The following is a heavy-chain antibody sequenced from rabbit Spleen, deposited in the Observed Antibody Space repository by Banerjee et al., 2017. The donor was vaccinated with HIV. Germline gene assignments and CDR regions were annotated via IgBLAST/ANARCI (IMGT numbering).Heavy chain of an antibody. CDR3: ARDLITGGGGLAL. CDR2: IYGGSSGST. D-gene: IGHD7-1*01. Sequence: QQQLEESGGDLVKPEGSLTLTSTASRFSFNSDHYICRLRQAPGKGLEWIACIYGGSSGSTYYASWVNGRFTISKASSTTVTLQMTSLTGADTATYFCARDLITGGGGLALWGQGTLLTVS. V-gene: IGHV1S45*01. J-gene: IGHJ6*01. CDR1: RFSFNSDHY.